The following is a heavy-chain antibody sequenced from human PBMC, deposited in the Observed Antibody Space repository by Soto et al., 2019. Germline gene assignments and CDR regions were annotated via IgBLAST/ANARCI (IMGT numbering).Heavy chain of an antibody. Sequence: SETLSLTCTVSGSSISSYYWSWILQPPGKGLEWIGYIYYSGSTNYNPSLKSRVTISVDTSKNQFSLKLSSVTAADTAVYYCERAGDILTGYYNYYYGMDVWGQGTTVT. CDR2: IYYSGST. V-gene: IGHV4-59*01. CDR3: ERAGDILTGYYNYYYGMDV. D-gene: IGHD3-9*01. CDR1: GSSISSYY. J-gene: IGHJ6*02.